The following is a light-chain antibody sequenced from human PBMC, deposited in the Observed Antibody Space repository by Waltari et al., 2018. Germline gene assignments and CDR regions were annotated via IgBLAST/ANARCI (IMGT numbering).Light chain of an antibody. CDR1: QSVLYSSNKKND. J-gene: IGKJ2*01. CDR3: QQYYSTPYT. V-gene: IGKV4-1*01. Sequence: DIVMTPSPDSLAVSLRVRATIHSKSSQSVLYSSNKKNDLAWYKQKPGQPPKLRIDWASSRESGVTDRVSGSGYGTDCTLTISSLKAEDVAVYYCQQYYSTPYTFGQGTKLEIK. CDR2: WAS.